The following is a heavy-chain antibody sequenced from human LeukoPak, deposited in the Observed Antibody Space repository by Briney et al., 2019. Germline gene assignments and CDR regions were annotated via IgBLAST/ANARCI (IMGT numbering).Heavy chain of an antibody. D-gene: IGHD2-15*01. Sequence: GGSLRLSCAASGFSFSTYWMSWVRQTPGKGLEWVAFIRHDGNSKLYADSLKGRFTISRDNSRNAMYLQMDSLRDEDTAVYYCAKGYLGLCTGGTCFHFDYWGRGTLVTVSS. CDR1: GFSFSTYW. CDR2: IRHDGNSK. J-gene: IGHJ4*02. V-gene: IGHV3-30*02. CDR3: AKGYLGLCTGGTCFHFDY.